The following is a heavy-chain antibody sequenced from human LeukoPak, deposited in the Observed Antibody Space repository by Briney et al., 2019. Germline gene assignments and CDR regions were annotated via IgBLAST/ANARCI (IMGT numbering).Heavy chain of an antibody. J-gene: IGHJ3*02. CDR2: INPNSGGT. CDR1: GYTFTGYY. D-gene: IGHD4-11*01. V-gene: IGHV1-2*02. CDR3: ARDSNYWIGASDI. Sequence: GASVKVSCKASGYTFTGYYMHWVRQAPGQGLEWMGWINPNSGGTNYAQKFQGRVTMTRDTSISTAYMELSRLRSDDTAVYYCARDSNYWIGASDIWGQGTMVTVSS.